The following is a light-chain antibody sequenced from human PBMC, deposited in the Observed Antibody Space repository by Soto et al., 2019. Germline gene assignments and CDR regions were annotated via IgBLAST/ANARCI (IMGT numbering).Light chain of an antibody. J-gene: IGKJ1*01. Sequence: IIMTQSPATLSVSTGESATLSCRASQSVSNNLTWYQQKPGQPPRLLIYGASTRATGVPGRFSGSGSGTEFTLTISSLQSEDFAVYYCQQYNDWWTFGQGTKVDI. CDR3: QQYNDWWT. V-gene: IGKV3-15*01. CDR2: GAS. CDR1: QSVSNN.